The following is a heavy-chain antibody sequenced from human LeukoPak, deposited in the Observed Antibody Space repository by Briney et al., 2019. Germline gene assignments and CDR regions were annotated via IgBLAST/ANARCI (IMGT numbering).Heavy chain of an antibody. CDR1: GGSISSYY. CDR2: IYYSGST. CDR3: ARHEDGYNGLDY. Sequence: SETLSLTGTVSGGSISSYYWSWIRQPPGKGLEWIGYIYYSGSTNYNPSLKSRVTISVDTSKNQFSLKLSSVTAADTAVYYCARHEDGYNGLDYWGQGTLVTVSS. V-gene: IGHV4-59*01. J-gene: IGHJ4*02. D-gene: IGHD5-24*01.